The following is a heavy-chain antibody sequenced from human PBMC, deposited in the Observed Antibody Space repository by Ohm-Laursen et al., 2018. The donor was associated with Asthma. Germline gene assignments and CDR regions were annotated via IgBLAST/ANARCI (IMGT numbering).Heavy chain of an antibody. J-gene: IGHJ4*02. CDR1: GFTFRSYA. D-gene: IGHD3-3*01. V-gene: IGHV3-30-3*01. Sequence: LRLSCSASGFTFRSYAIHWVRQAPGKGLEWVAVGGSYYDGGLKYYADSVNGRFTVSRDDSKNTLYLQMNSLRPDDTAVYYCARDVMEWYLPAFDFWGQGTLVTVSS. CDR3: ARDVMEWYLPAFDF. CDR2: GGSYYDGGLK.